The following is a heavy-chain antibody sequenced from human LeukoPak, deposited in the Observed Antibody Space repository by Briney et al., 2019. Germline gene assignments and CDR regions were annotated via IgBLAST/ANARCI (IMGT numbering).Heavy chain of an antibody. J-gene: IGHJ5*02. Sequence: ASVKVSCKPSGYTFTSYDINWVRQATGQGLEWMGWMNTISGNTGYAQKFQGRVTMTSNTSISTAYMELSSLRSEDTAVYYCARPLRYSYGNNWFDPWGQGTLVTVSS. CDR2: MNTISGNT. CDR1: GYTFTSYD. V-gene: IGHV1-8*01. D-gene: IGHD5-18*01. CDR3: ARPLRYSYGNNWFDP.